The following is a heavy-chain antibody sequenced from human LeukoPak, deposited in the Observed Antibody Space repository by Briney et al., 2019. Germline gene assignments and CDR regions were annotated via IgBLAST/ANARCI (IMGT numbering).Heavy chain of an antibody. CDR3: ARGGGRNWFDP. CDR1: GGSISSGSYY. D-gene: IGHD3-10*01. V-gene: IGHV4-61*02. Sequence: SETLSLTCTVPGGSISSGSYYWSWIRQPAGKGLEWIGRVYSSGNTNYNPSLKSRVTISLDTSKNQFSLKLSSVTAADTAMYDCARGGGRNWFDPWGQGTLVTVSS. J-gene: IGHJ5*02. CDR2: VYSSGNT.